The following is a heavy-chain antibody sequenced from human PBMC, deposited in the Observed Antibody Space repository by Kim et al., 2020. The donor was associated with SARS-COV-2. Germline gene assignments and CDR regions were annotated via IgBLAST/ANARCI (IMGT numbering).Heavy chain of an antibody. CDR2: INHSGST. V-gene: IGHV4-34*01. CDR3: ARGGNVWGSYRRVAFDI. CDR1: GGSFSGYY. D-gene: IGHD3-16*02. J-gene: IGHJ3*02. Sequence: SETLSLTCAVYGGSFSGYYWSWIRQPPGKGLEWIGEINHSGSTNYNPSLKSRVTISVDTSKNQFSLKLSSVTAADTAVYYCARGGNVWGSYRRVAFDIWGQGTMVTVSS.